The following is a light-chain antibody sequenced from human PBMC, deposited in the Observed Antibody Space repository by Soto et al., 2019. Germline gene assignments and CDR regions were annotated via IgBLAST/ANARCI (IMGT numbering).Light chain of an antibody. J-gene: IGKJ1*01. CDR1: QSVSSSY. CDR2: GAS. CDR3: HQYGSSPQT. V-gene: IGKV3-20*01. Sequence: EIGLTHSPGTLSLSTGERATLSCRASQSVSSSYLAWYQQKPGQAPRLLIYGASSRATGIPDRFSGSGSGTDFTLTISRLEPEDFAVYYCHQYGSSPQTFGQGTKVDI.